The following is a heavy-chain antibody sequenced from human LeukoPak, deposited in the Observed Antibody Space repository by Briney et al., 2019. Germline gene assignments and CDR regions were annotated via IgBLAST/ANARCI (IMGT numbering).Heavy chain of an antibody. Sequence: SETLSPTCAADGGSFSDYYCSWIRQPPGKGLEWIGEINHGGSTNYNPSLKSRFTISVDTSKNQFPLKLSSVTAADTAVYYCAREWSVYYYYVWGSYRLYYFDYWGQGTLVTVSS. J-gene: IGHJ4*02. V-gene: IGHV4-34*01. CDR1: GGSFSDYY. D-gene: IGHD3-16*02. CDR3: AREWSVYYYYVWGSYRLYYFDY. CDR2: INHGGST.